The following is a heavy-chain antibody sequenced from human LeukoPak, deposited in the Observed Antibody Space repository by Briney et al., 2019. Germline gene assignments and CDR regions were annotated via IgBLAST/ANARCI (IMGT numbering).Heavy chain of an antibody. V-gene: IGHV3-7*05. J-gene: IGHJ5*02. CDR2: IKHYGSEK. CDR3: ARGRAWFDP. Sequence: GGSLRLSCEASGFSFSSYWMSWVRQAPGKGLEWVANIKHYGSEKYYVDSVKGRFTISRDNAKNSLYLQMNSLRAEDTAVYYCARGRAWFDPWGQGTLVTVSS. CDR1: GFSFSSYW.